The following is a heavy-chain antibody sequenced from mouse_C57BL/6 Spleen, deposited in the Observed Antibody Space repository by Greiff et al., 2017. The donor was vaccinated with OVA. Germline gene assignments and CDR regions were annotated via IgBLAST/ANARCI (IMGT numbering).Heavy chain of an antibody. Sequence: QVQLQQSGAELVRPGASVKLSCKASGYTFTDYYINWVKQRPGQGLEWIARIYPGSGNTYYNEKFKGKATLTAEKSSSTAYMQLSSLTSEDSAVYFCARSRAQLEGNAMDYWGQVTSVTVSS. CDR3: ARSRAQLEGNAMDY. D-gene: IGHD4-1*02. CDR2: IYPGSGNT. J-gene: IGHJ4*01. CDR1: GYTFTDYY. V-gene: IGHV1-76*01.